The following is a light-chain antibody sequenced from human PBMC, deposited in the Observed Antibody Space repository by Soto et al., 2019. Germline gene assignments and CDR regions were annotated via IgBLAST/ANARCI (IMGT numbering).Light chain of an antibody. Sequence: ELVLTQSPATLSLSPGNRATLSCRASQSVSGYLAWYQQKPGQAPRLLIYDASNRATGIPARFSSSGSGTDFTLTITSLQPEDVAVYYCQQRRNWPYTFGGGTKVESK. CDR1: QSVSGY. CDR3: QQRRNWPYT. CDR2: DAS. V-gene: IGKV3-11*01. J-gene: IGKJ4*01.